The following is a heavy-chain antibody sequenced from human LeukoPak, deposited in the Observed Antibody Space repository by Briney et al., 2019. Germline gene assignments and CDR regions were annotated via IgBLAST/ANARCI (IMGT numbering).Heavy chain of an antibody. Sequence: SETLSLTCAVYGGSFSGYYWSWIRQPPGKGLEWIGEINHSGSTNYNPSLMSRVTISVDTSKNQFSLKLSSVTAADTAMYYCARGLFHFSTRYQQLVRWFDPWGQGTLVTVSS. V-gene: IGHV4-34*01. CDR2: INHSGST. CDR3: ARGLFHFSTRYQQLVRWFDP. CDR1: GGSFSGYY. D-gene: IGHD6-13*01. J-gene: IGHJ5*02.